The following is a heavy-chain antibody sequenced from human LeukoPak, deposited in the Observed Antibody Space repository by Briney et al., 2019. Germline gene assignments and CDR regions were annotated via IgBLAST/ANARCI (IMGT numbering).Heavy chain of an antibody. V-gene: IGHV1-46*01. D-gene: IGHD6-19*01. CDR1: GYTFTIYY. Sequence: ASVKVSCKASGYTFTIYYIHWVRQAPGQGLEWMGLINPSGGSTNYAQKFQGRVTITRDTSASTAYMELSSLRSEDMAVYYCARGPLMIAVAGTWPGFDYWGQGTLVTVSS. J-gene: IGHJ4*02. CDR2: INPSGGST. CDR3: ARGPLMIAVAGTWPGFDY.